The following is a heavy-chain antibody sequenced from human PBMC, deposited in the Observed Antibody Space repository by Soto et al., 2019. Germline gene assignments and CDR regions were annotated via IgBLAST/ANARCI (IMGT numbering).Heavy chain of an antibody. V-gene: IGHV3-33*01. CDR1: GFTFSSYG. CDR3: ARAGGYSGYDYDLDY. D-gene: IGHD5-12*01. Sequence: VQLVESGGGVVQPGRSLRLSCAASGFTFSSYGMHWVRQAPGKGLEWVAVIWYDGSNKYYADSVKGRFTISRDNSKNTLYLQMNSLRAEDTAVYYCARAGGYSGYDYDLDYWGQGTLVTVSS. J-gene: IGHJ4*02. CDR2: IWYDGSNK.